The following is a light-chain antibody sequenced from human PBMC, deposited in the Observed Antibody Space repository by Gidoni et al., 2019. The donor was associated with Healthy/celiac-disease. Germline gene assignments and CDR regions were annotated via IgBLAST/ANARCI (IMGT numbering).Light chain of an antibody. CDR1: SSDVGGYNY. V-gene: IGLV2-8*01. CDR2: EVS. J-gene: IGLJ1*01. Sequence: QSALTQPPSASGPPGQSVTISCTGTSSDVGGYNYVSWYQQHPGKAPKLMIYEVSKRPSGVPDRFSGSKSGNTASLTVSGLQAEDEADYYCSSYAGSNIVFGTGTKVTVL. CDR3: SSYAGSNIV.